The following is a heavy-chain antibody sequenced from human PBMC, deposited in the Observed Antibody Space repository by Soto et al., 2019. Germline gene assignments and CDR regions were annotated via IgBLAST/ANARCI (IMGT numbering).Heavy chain of an antibody. V-gene: IGHV4-31*03. J-gene: IGHJ5*02. Sequence: SETLSLTCTFSGGSISSGGYYWSWIRQHPGKGLEWIGYIYYSGSTYYNPSLKSRVTISVDTSKNQFSLKLSSVTAADTAVYYCARDGVDCSSTSCYGPPIRFDPWGQGTLVTVSS. CDR2: IYYSGST. CDR3: ARDGVDCSSTSCYGPPIRFDP. D-gene: IGHD2-2*01. CDR1: GGSISSGGYY.